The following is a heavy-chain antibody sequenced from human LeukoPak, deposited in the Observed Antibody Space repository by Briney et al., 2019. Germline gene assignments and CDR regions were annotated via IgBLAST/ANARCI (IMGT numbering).Heavy chain of an antibody. J-gene: IGHJ1*01. CDR3: ARREQLLSIAEYFQH. CDR1: GFTFSSYA. V-gene: IGHV3-23*01. Sequence: PGGSLRLSCAASGFTFSSYAMSWVRQAPGKGLEWVSAISGSGGSTYYADSVKGRFTISRDNSKNTLYLQMNSLRAEDTAVYYCARREQLLSIAEYFQHWGQGTLVTVSS. D-gene: IGHD2-2*01. CDR2: ISGSGGST.